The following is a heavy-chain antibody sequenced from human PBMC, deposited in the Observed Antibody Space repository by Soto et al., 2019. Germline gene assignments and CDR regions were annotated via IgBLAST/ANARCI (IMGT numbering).Heavy chain of an antibody. D-gene: IGHD5-18*01. CDR2: ISWNSGSI. V-gene: IGHV3-9*01. CDR1: GFTFDDYA. J-gene: IGHJ6*02. CDR3: AKGAQNFQIFRPPEQWIQPRPYGMDV. Sequence: PGGSLRLSCAASGFTFDDYAMHWVRQAPGKGLEWVSGISWNSGSIGYADSVKGRFTISRDNAKNSLYLQMNSLRAEDTALYYCAKGAQNFQIFRPPEQWIQPRPYGMDVWGQGTTVTVSS.